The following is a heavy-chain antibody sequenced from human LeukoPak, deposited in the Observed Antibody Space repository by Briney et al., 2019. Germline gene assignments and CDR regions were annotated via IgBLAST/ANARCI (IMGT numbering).Heavy chain of an antibody. CDR2: IYHSGST. CDR3: AGGFHYYASGAFDY. Sequence: SQTLSLTCAVSGGSISSGGYSWSWIRQPPGEGLEWIGYIYHSGSTYYNPSLKSRVTISVDRSKNQFSLKLSSVTAADTAMYYCAGGFHYYASGAFDYWGQGTLATVSS. CDR1: GGSISSGGYS. J-gene: IGHJ4*02. V-gene: IGHV4-30-2*01. D-gene: IGHD3-10*01.